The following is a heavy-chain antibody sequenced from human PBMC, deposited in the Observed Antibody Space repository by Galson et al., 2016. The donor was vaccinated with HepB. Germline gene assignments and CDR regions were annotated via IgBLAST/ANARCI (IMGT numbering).Heavy chain of an antibody. CDR3: ARDRTAWWELPDHDAFDI. J-gene: IGHJ3*02. CDR1: GFTFSSYS. V-gene: IGHV3-48*02. Sequence: SLRLSCAASGFTFSSYSMNWVRQAPGKGLEWVSYITSSSSTIYYADSVKGRFTISRDNAKNSLYLQMNSLRDEDTAVYYCARDRTAWWELPDHDAFDIWGQGTMVTVSS. D-gene: IGHD1-26*01. CDR2: ITSSSSTI.